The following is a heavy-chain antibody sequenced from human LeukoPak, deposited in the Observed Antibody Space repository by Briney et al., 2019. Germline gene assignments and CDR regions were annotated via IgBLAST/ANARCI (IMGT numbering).Heavy chain of an antibody. Sequence: SETLSLTCTVSGASISSYYWSWIRQPPGKGLEWIGDIYYSGSIKYNPSLKSRVTMSVDTSKNQFSLKLSSVTAADAAIYYCARENPSGYYNRPIDYWGQGTLVTVSS. V-gene: IGHV4-59*01. CDR1: GASISSYY. CDR2: IYYSGSI. D-gene: IGHD3-22*01. CDR3: ARENPSGYYNRPIDY. J-gene: IGHJ4*02.